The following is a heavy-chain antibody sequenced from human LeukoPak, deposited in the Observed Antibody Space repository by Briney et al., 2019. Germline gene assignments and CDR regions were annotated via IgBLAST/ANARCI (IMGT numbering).Heavy chain of an antibody. CDR3: ARSIHSSSSGLGDYMDV. Sequence: GGSLRLSCAASGFTFSSYSMNWVRQAPGKGLEWVSYISSSGSTIYYADSVKGRFTISRDNAKNSLYLQMNSLRAEDTAVYYCARSIHSSSSGLGDYMDVWGKGTTVTVSS. V-gene: IGHV3-48*04. CDR2: ISSSGSTI. D-gene: IGHD6-6*01. J-gene: IGHJ6*03. CDR1: GFTFSSYS.